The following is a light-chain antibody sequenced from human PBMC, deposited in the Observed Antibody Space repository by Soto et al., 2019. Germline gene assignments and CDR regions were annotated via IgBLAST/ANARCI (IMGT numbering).Light chain of an antibody. CDR2: GAS. J-gene: IGKJ1*01. Sequence: EIVLTQSPGTLSLSPGERASLSCRASQSVRSSSLAWYQQKPGQPPRLLIYGASSRATGTPDRFSGSGSGTDFTLTISTLEPEDFAVYFCQQYGDSPDTDRWTFGPGTKVEIK. V-gene: IGKV3-20*01. CDR3: QQYGDSPDTDRWT. CDR1: QSVRSSS.